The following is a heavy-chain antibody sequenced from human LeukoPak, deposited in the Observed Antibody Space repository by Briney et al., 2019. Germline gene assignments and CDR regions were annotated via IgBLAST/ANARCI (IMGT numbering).Heavy chain of an antibody. CDR1: GYTFTSYY. V-gene: IGHV1-46*01. CDR2: INPSGGST. Sequence: ASVKVSCKASGYTFTSYYMHWVRQAPGQGLEWMGIINPSGGSTSYAQKFQGRVTMTRDTSTSTVYMELSSLRSEDTAVYYCARGGILTGYSYNWFDPWGQGTLVTVSS. CDR3: ARGGILTGYSYNWFDP. J-gene: IGHJ5*02. D-gene: IGHD3-9*01.